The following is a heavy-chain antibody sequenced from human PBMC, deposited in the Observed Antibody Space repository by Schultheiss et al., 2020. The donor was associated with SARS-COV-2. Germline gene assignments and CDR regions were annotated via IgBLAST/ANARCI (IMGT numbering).Heavy chain of an antibody. CDR1: GFTFDDYA. CDR3: AKGYSYGGYDAFDI. V-gene: IGHV3-43D*03. CDR2: ISWDGGST. D-gene: IGHD5-18*01. J-gene: IGHJ3*02. Sequence: GESLKISCAASGFTFDDYAMHWVRQAPGKGLEWVSLISWDGGSTYYADSVKGRFTISRDNSKNSLYLQMNSLRAEDTALYYCAKGYSYGGYDAFDIWGQGTMVTVSS.